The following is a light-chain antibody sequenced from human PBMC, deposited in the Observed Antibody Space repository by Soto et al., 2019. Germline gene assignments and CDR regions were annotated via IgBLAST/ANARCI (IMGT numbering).Light chain of an antibody. V-gene: IGLV1-51*02. J-gene: IGLJ2*01. CDR1: SSNIGNNY. Sequence: QAVVTQPPSVSAAPGQKVTISCSGSSSNIGNNYVSWYQQLPGTAPKLLIYENNKRPSGIPDRFSGSKSGTSATLGITGLQTGDEADYYCGTWDSSLREVVFGGGTKVTVL. CDR3: GTWDSSLREVV. CDR2: ENN.